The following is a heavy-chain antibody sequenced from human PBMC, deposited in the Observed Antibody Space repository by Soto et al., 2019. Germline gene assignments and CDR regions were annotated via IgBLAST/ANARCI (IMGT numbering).Heavy chain of an antibody. Sequence: QVQLVQSGAEVKKPGASVKVSCKASGYTFTSYGISWVRQAPGQGLEWMGWISAYNGNTNYAQKLQGRVTMTTDTSTSTAYRELRSLRSDDTAVYYCARDSIRFLEWLQNDAFDIWGQGTMVTVSS. J-gene: IGHJ3*02. D-gene: IGHD3-3*01. CDR3: ARDSIRFLEWLQNDAFDI. CDR1: GYTFTSYG. V-gene: IGHV1-18*01. CDR2: ISAYNGNT.